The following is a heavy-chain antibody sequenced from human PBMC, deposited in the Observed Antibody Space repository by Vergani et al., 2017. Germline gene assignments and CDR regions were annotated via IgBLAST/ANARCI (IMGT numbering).Heavy chain of an antibody. CDR3: ARHTTYTDS. CDR2: IYPADSDT. J-gene: IGHJ4*02. Sequence: EVELVQSGPGMRKPGESLKISCKGSEYSFGNYWMGWVRQMPGKGLEWMGIIYPADSDTRYSPSFQGQVTISADKSISTAFLQWDSLKASDTALYYCARHTTYTDSWGQGTLVTVSS. D-gene: IGHD1-1*01. CDR1: EYSFGNYW. V-gene: IGHV5-51*01.